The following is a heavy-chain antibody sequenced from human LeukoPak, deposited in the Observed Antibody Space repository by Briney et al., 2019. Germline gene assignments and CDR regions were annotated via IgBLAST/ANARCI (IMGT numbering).Heavy chain of an antibody. CDR1: GYTFTGYY. V-gene: IGHV1-2*02. D-gene: IGHD3-22*01. Sequence: GASVTVSCKASGYTFTGYYMHWVRQAPGQGLEWMGWINPNSGGTNYAQKFQGRVTMTRDTSISTAYMELSRLRSDDTAVYYCARVTYYYDSSGYRALLDIWGQGTMVTVSS. CDR2: INPNSGGT. CDR3: ARVTYYYDSSGYRALLDI. J-gene: IGHJ3*02.